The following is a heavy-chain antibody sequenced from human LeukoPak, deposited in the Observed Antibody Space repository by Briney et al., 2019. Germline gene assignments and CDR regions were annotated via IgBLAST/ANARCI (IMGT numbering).Heavy chain of an antibody. D-gene: IGHD1-26*01. Sequence: ASVKVSCKASGGTFSSYAISWVRQAPGQGLEWMGGIIPIFGTANYAQKFQGRVTITTDESTSTAYMELSSLRSEDTAVYYCAREKGIRGSYYLKGWFDPWGQGILVTVSS. J-gene: IGHJ5*02. V-gene: IGHV1-69*05. CDR3: AREKGIRGSYYLKGWFDP. CDR1: GGTFSSYA. CDR2: IIPIFGTA.